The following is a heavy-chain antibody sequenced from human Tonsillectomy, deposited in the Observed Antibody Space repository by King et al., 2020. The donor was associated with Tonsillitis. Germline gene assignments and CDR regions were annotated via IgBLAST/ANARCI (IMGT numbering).Heavy chain of an antibody. V-gene: IGHV3-30*03. CDR2: ISYDGSYK. CDR1: GFTFSNFG. J-gene: IGHJ4*02. CDR3: VRDGTYYYGSGSQRNFDY. Sequence: QLVQSGGGVVQPGGSLRLSCAVSGFTFSNFGIHWVHQAPGKGLEWVAVISYDGSYKYYADPVKGRFTISRDNSNNTLHLQMNSLRVEDTAVYYCVRDGTYYYGSGSQRNFDYWGQGALVTVSS. D-gene: IGHD3-10*01.